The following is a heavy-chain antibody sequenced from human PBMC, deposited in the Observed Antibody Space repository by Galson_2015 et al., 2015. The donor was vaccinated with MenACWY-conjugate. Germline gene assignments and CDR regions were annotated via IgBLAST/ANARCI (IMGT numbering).Heavy chain of an antibody. J-gene: IGHJ5*02. Sequence: QSGAEVTKPGESLRISCKGSGYSFTNYWINWVRQMTGKGLEWMGRIDPSDSYTNYGPSFQGLVTISADKSISTAYLQWSSLKASDTAMYYCARSPGITTHFDPWGQGTLVTVSS. D-gene: IGHD1-14*01. CDR3: ARSPGITTHFDP. CDR2: IDPSDSYT. V-gene: IGHV5-10-1*01. CDR1: GYSFTNYW.